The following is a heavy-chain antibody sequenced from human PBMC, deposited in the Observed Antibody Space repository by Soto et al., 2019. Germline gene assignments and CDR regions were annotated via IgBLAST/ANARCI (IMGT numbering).Heavy chain of an antibody. CDR3: TSRYLDHCCSSGCSEPYDY. V-gene: IGHV3-7*05. CDR2: IRQDGSEK. CDR1: GFSFSKLW. D-gene: IGHD2-2*01. Sequence: GGSLRLSCAASGFSFSKLWMSWVRQTPGKGLEWVANIRQDGSEKNYVDSVKGRFTISRDNAKNSLYLQMNGLRVEDTAVYYCTSRYLDHCCSSGCSEPYDYWGQGALVTVSS. J-gene: IGHJ4*02.